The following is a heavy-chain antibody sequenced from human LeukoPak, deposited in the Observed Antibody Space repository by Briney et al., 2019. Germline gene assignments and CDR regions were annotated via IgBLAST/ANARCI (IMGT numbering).Heavy chain of an antibody. J-gene: IGHJ4*02. V-gene: IGHV3-21*01. CDR2: ISSSSSYI. D-gene: IGHD6-19*01. CDR1: GFTFSNYS. CDR3: ARGYAAVAGPYYFDY. Sequence: GRSLRLSCAASGFTFSNYSMNWVRQAPGKGLEWVSSISSSSSYIYYADSVKGRFTISRDNAKNSLYLQMNSLRAEDTAVYYCARGYAAVAGPYYFDYWGQGTLVTVSS.